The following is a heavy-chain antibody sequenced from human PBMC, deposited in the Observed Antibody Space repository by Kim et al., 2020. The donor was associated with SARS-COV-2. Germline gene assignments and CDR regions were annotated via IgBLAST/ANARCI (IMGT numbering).Heavy chain of an antibody. CDR2: IYSGGST. V-gene: IGHV3-53*01. D-gene: IGHD2-2*01. CDR1: GFNVGYNY. Sequence: GGSLRLSCAASGFNVGYNYMTWVRQAPGKGLEWVARIYSGGSTNFADSVKGRFTLSRDNSMNTLYLQINNLRTDDTAVYFCGTSPSLGFWGQGTLVTVSS. J-gene: IGHJ4*02. CDR3: GTSPSLGF.